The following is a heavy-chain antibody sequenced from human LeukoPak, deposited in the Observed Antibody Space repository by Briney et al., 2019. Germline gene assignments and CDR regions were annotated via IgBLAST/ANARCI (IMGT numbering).Heavy chain of an antibody. J-gene: IGHJ4*02. V-gene: IGHV3-23*01. CDR2: ISGSGGTT. CDR3: AKDQGVYYDSSGYPLDW. Sequence: GGSLRLSCAASGFTFSSYIMSWVRQAPGKGLEWVSAISGSGGTTYYADSVKGRFTISRDNSKNTLYLQMNSLRAEDTAVYYCAKDQGVYYDSSGYPLDWWGQGTLVTVSS. D-gene: IGHD3-22*01. CDR1: GFTFSSYI.